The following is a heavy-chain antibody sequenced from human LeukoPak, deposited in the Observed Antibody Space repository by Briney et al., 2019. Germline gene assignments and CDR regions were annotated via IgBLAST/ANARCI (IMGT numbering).Heavy chain of an antibody. V-gene: IGHV4-59*01. CDR1: GAPISSYY. J-gene: IGHJ5*02. Sequence: SETLSLTCTVSGAPISSYYWSWIRQPPGKGLEWIGYIYYSGSTNYNPPLKSRVTISVDTSKNQFSLKLSSVTAADTAVYYCARLNRRDGYNPDNWFDPWGQGTLVTVSS. CDR3: ARLNRRDGYNPDNWFDP. D-gene: IGHD5-24*01. CDR2: IYYSGST.